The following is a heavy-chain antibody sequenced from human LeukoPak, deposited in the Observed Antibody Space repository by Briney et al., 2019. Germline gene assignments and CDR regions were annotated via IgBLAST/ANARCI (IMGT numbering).Heavy chain of an antibody. J-gene: IGHJ4*02. V-gene: IGHV3-23*01. CDR1: GFTFSIYA. CDR3: AKDRPNYYDTSGHYYRRNGDC. D-gene: IGHD3-22*01. CDR2: ITGSGAGT. Sequence: GGSLRLSCAASGFTFSIYAMSWDRQAPGKGLEWVSSITGSGAGTYYADSVKGRFTIFRDNSENTLHLQMNSLGVEDTAVYYCAKDRPNYYDTSGHYYRRNGDCWGQGTLVTVSS.